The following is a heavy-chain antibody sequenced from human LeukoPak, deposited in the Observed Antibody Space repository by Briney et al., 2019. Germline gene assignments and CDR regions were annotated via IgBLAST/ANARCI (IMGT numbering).Heavy chain of an antibody. V-gene: IGHV3-23*01. CDR1: GFTFSSYA. CDR3: SRDPPISAAGPRYSDR. J-gene: IGHJ4*02. Sequence: GGSLRLSCAASGFTFSSYAMSWVRQAPGKGLEWVSTINSGGNTYYADSMKGRFTISRDNSKNTLFLQMNRLRVEDTGVYYCSRDPPISAAGPRYSDRWGQGTLVTVSS. D-gene: IGHD6-13*01. CDR2: INSGGNT.